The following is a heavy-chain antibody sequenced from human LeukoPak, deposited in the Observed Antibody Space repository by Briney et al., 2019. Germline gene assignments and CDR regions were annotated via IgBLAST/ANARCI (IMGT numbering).Heavy chain of an antibody. D-gene: IGHD6-19*01. CDR2: IYYSGST. Sequence: SETLSLTCAVYGGSFSGYYWSWIRQPPGKGLEWIGSIYYSGSTYYNPSLKSRVTISVDTSKNQFSLKLSSVTAADTAVYYCARPTAGSGWYFAFDIWGQGTMVTVSS. J-gene: IGHJ3*02. V-gene: IGHV4-34*01. CDR1: GGSFSGYY. CDR3: ARPTAGSGWYFAFDI.